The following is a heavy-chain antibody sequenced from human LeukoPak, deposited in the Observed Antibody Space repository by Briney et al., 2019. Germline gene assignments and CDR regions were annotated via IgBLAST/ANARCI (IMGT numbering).Heavy chain of an antibody. D-gene: IGHD3-22*01. J-gene: IGHJ4*02. V-gene: IGHV3-9*01. CDR1: GFTFDDYA. CDR3: AKDILKVVGLPDY. Sequence: PGGSLRLSCAASGFTFDDYAMHWVRQAPGKGLEWVSGISWNSGTIEYADSVKGRFTVSRDNAKNSLYLQMNSLRVEDTALYYCAKDILKVVGLPDYWGQGTLVTVSS. CDR2: ISWNSGTI.